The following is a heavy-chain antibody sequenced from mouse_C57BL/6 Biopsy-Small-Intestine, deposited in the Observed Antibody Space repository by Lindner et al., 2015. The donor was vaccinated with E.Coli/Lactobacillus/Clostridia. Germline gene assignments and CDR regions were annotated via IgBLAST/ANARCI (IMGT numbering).Heavy chain of an antibody. J-gene: IGHJ4*01. Sequence: SVKVSCKASGYTFSSYDIHWVRRATGQGLEWMGWMNPNSGHTGYAQNFRGRVTMTRDTSISTAYMGLSSLRSEDTAVYYCARVSPNGIYPADFDFWGQGTLVTVSS. CDR3: ARVSPNGIYPADFDF. V-gene: IGHV1-4*01. D-gene: IGHD2-1*01. CDR1: GYTFSSYD. CDR2: MNPNSGHT.